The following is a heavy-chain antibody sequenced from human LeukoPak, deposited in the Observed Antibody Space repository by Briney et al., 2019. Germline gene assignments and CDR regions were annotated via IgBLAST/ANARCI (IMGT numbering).Heavy chain of an antibody. CDR3: ASYYDFWSGHSEY. CDR2: IYYSGST. J-gene: IGHJ4*02. Sequence: SETLSLTCTVSGGSTSSSSYYWGWIRQPPGKGLEWIGSIYYSGSTYYNPSLKSRVTISVDTSKNQFSLKLTSVTAADTAVYYCASYYDFWSGHSEYWGQGTLVTVSS. CDR1: GGSTSSSSYY. D-gene: IGHD3-3*01. V-gene: IGHV4-39*01.